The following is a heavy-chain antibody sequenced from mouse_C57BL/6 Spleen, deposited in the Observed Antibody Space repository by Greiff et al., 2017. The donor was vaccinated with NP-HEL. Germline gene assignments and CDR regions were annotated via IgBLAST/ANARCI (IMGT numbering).Heavy chain of an antibody. CDR3: TRSTLPMDY. J-gene: IGHJ4*01. Sequence: QVQLKQSGAELVRPGASVTLSCKASGYTFTDYEMHWVKQTPVHGLEWIGAIDPETGGTAYNQKFKGKAILTADKSSSTAYMELRSLTSEDSAVYYCTRSTLPMDYWGQGTSVTVSS. CDR1: GYTFTDYE. D-gene: IGHD2-1*01. V-gene: IGHV1-15*01. CDR2: IDPETGGT.